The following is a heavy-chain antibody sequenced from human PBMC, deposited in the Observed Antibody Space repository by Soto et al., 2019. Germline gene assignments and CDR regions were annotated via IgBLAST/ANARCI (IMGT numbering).Heavy chain of an antibody. V-gene: IGHV3-7*01. CDR1: GFTFSSYW. CDR3: ARTVFYDFWSGYYTRYFDY. J-gene: IGHJ4*02. D-gene: IGHD3-3*01. Sequence: GGSLRLSCAASGFTFSSYWMSWVRQAPGKGLEWVANIKQDGSGKYYVDSVKGRFTISRDNSKNSLYLQMNSLRAEDTAVYYCARTVFYDFWSGYYTRYFDYWGQGTLVTVSS. CDR2: IKQDGSGK.